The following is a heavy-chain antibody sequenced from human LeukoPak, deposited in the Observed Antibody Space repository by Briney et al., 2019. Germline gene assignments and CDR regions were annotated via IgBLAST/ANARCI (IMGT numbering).Heavy chain of an antibody. V-gene: IGHV4-34*01. CDR1: GGSFSGYY. J-gene: IGHJ4*02. CDR3: ARQPRRGGGTFFDY. Sequence: SETLSLTCAVYGGSFSGYYWSWIRQPPGKGLEWIGEINHSGSTNYNPSLKSRVTISVDTSKNQFSLKLSSVTAADTAVYYCARQPRRGGGTFFDYWGQGTLVTVSS. CDR2: INHSGST.